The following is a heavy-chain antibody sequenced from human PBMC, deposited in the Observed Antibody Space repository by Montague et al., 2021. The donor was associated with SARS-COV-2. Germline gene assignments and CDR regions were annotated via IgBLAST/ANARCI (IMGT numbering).Heavy chain of an antibody. Sequence: RGCTDYNPSLKSRVTVSLDTSKTQFSLKMNSVSAADTALYYCARETRMEEAQIIFYYYGMDVWGQGPTVNVSS. V-gene: IGHV4-4*07. CDR2: RGCT. J-gene: IGHJ6*02. D-gene: IGHD3-9*01. CDR3: ARETRMEEAQIIFYYYGMDV.